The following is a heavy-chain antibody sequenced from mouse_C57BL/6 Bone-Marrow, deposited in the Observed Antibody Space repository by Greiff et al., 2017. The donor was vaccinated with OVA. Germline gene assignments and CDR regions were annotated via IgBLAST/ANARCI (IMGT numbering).Heavy chain of an antibody. J-gene: IGHJ3*01. CDR1: GYAFTNYL. CDR3: ARGGPWFAY. V-gene: IGHV1-54*01. CDR2: INPGSGGT. Sequence: VMLVESGAELVRPGTSVKVSCKASGYAFTNYLIEWVKQRPGQGLEWIGVINPGSGGTNYNEKFKGKATLTADKSSSTAYMQLSSLTSEDSAVYFCARGGPWFAYWGQGTLVTVAA.